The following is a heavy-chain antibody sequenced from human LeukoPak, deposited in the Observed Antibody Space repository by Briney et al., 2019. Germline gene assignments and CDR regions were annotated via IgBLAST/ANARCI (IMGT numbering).Heavy chain of an antibody. CDR3: ARYYEDYGDYHRRFDY. V-gene: IGHV3-21*01. CDR1: GFTFSSYS. CDR2: ISSSSSYV. J-gene: IGHJ4*02. Sequence: PGGSLRLSCAASGFTFSSYSMNWVRQAPGKGLEWVSSISSSSSYVYYADSLKGRFTISRDNAKNSLYLQMNRLRADDTAVYYCARYYEDYGDYHRRFDYWGQGTLVTVS. D-gene: IGHD4-17*01.